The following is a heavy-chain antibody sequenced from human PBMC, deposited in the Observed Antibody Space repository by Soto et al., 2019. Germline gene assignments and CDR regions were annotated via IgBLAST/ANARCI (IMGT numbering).Heavy chain of an antibody. V-gene: IGHV3-13*01. J-gene: IGHJ6*02. Sequence: EVQLVESGGGLVQPGGSLRLSCAASGFTLSSYDIHWVRQATGEGLAWVSGIGSGGDTHYADSVKGRFIIAMEDGKNSLYLQMNNLRVGETVVYYCTRKTPPTGMEVWGQGATVTVSS. D-gene: IGHD3-9*01. CDR2: IGSGGDT. CDR3: TRKTPPTGMEV. CDR1: GFTLSSYD.